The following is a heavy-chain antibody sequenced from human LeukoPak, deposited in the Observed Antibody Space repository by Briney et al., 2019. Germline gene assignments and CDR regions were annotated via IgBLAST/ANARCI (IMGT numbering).Heavy chain of an antibody. CDR2: VATGYNT. J-gene: IGHJ4*02. D-gene: IGHD2-15*01. CDR3: AKGGRHGHSSYERGYFDF. V-gene: IGHV3-23*01. Sequence: GGSLRLSCAVSGFSFSGYAMGWVRQPPGRGLEWVSSVATGYNTYFSDSVEGRFTISRDNSKNTLSVQMNSLRTEDTAVYYCAKGGRHGHSSYERGYFDFWGQGALVTVSS. CDR1: GFSFSGYA.